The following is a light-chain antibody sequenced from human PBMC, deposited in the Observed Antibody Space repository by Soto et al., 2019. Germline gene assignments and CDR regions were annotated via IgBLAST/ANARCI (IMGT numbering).Light chain of an antibody. Sequence: EIVLTQSPGTLSLSPGERATLSCRASQSVSSNLAWYQQKPGQAPRLLIYGASTRATGIPDRFSGSGSGTDFTLTISSLEPEDFAVYYCQQRSNWPSITFGQGTRLEIK. J-gene: IGKJ5*01. CDR1: QSVSSN. CDR2: GAS. V-gene: IGKV3-11*01. CDR3: QQRSNWPSIT.